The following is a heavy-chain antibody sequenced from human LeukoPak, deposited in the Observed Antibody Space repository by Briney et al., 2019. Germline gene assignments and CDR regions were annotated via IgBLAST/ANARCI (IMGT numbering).Heavy chain of an antibody. V-gene: IGHV3-48*02. J-gene: IGHJ3*02. D-gene: IGHD3-10*01. CDR2: ISSSGSTI. CDR3: ARGLYRAFDI. Sequence: PGGSLRLSCAASGFTFSNSMNWVRQAPGKGLEWASYISSSGSTIYYADSVKGRITISRDNAKNSLYLQMNSLRDEDTAVYYCARGLYRAFDIWGQGTMVTVSS. CDR1: GFTFSNS.